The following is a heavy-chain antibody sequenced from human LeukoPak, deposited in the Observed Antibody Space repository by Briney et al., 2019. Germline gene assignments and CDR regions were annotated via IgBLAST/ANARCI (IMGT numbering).Heavy chain of an antibody. CDR1: GFTFSSYA. V-gene: IGHV3-23*01. Sequence: GGSLRLSCADSGFTFSSYAMSWVRQAPGKGLEWVSAISGSGGSTYYADSVKGRFTISRDNSKNTLYLQMNSLRAEDTAVYYCAKFGGYYYDSSGYSDRGGAFDIWGQGTMVTVSS. D-gene: IGHD3-22*01. J-gene: IGHJ3*02. CDR2: ISGSGGST. CDR3: AKFGGYYYDSSGYSDRGGAFDI.